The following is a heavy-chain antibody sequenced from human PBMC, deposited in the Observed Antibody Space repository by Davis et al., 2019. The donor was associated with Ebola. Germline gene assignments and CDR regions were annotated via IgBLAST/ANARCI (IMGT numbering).Heavy chain of an antibody. CDR1: AGSISGYY. J-gene: IGHJ5*02. CDR2: IYDSGTT. CDR3: ARGTAYGGNSVWFDP. D-gene: IGHD4-23*01. Sequence: MPSETLSLTCSVSAGSISGYYWSWIRQTPGKGLEWIAYIYDSGTTSYNPSLRRRVTISVDTSKNQFSLKLRSVTAADTAVYYCARGTAYGGNSVWFDPWGQGTLVTVSS. V-gene: IGHV4-59*12.